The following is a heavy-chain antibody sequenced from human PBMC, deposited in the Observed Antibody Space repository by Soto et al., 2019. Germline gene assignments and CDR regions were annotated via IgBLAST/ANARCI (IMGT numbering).Heavy chain of an antibody. V-gene: IGHV1-46*01. Sequence: GASVKVSCKASGYTFSSYDINWMRQAPGQGLEWMGLINPSGGSTTYAQKFQGGVTMTRDTSTSTVYMDLSSLKSEDTAVYYCARSPYSSGYYYAIDYWGQGTQVTVSS. CDR2: INPSGGST. CDR3: ARSPYSSGYYYAIDY. D-gene: IGHD3-22*01. J-gene: IGHJ4*02. CDR1: GYTFSSYD.